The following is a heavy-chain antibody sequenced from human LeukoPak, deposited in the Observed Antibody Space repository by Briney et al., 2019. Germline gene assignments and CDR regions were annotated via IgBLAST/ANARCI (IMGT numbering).Heavy chain of an antibody. CDR2: INHSGST. CDR3: ARYYYGSGSYYYFDY. J-gene: IGHJ4*02. D-gene: IGHD3-10*01. Sequence: KASETLSLTCAVYGGSFSGYYWSWIRQPPGKGLEWIGEINHSGSTNYNPSLKSRVTISVDTSKNQFSLKLSSVTAADTAVYYCARYYYGSGSYYYFDYWGQGTLVTVSS. V-gene: IGHV4-34*01. CDR1: GGSFSGYY.